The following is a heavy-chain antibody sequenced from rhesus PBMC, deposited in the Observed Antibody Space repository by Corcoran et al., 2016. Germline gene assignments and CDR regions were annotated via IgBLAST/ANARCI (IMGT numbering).Heavy chain of an antibody. Sequence: QVQLQESGPGLVKPSETLSLTCAVSGGSLSGYYWGWIRQPPGKGLEWVGYISGSSGSPDYNPSLKSRVTISTDTSKNQFSLKLSSVTAADTAVYYCARDTQWVFNYWGQGVLVTVSS. D-gene: IGHD5-24*01. CDR1: GGSLSGYY. V-gene: IGHV4-165*01. J-gene: IGHJ4*01. CDR3: ARDTQWVFNY. CDR2: ISGSSGSP.